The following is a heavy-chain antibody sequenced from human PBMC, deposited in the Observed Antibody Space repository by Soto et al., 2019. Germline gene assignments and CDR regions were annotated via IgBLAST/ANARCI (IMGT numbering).Heavy chain of an antibody. CDR2: ISSSGSTI. CDR3: ARDEYSSSSRNYYYYMDV. D-gene: IGHD6-6*01. Sequence: QVQLVESGGGLVKPGGSLRLSGEASGFTFSDYYMSWIRQAPGKGLEGVSYISSSGSTIYYADSVKGRFTISRDNAKNSLYLQMNSLRAEDTAVYYCARDEYSSSSRNYYYYMDVWGKGTTVTVSS. J-gene: IGHJ6*03. V-gene: IGHV3-11*01. CDR1: GFTFSDYY.